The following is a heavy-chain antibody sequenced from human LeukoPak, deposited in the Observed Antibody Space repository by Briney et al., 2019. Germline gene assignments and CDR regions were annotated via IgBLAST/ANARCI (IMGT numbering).Heavy chain of an antibody. CDR1: GGAFTGYY. V-gene: IGHV4-34*01. CDR3: ATPTRGGIAVTGTFGH. D-gene: IGHD6-19*01. J-gene: IGHJ4*02. CDR2: INHSGAT. Sequence: SETLSLTCAGSGGAFTGYYWSWIRQPPGKGLEWIGEINHSGATNYNPSLKSRGTISVDTSKNQFSLRLTSVSAADTGVYYCATPTRGGIAVTGTFGHWGQGAQVTVSS.